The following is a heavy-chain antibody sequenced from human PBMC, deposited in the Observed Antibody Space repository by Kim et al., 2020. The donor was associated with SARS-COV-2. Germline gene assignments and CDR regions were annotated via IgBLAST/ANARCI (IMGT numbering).Heavy chain of an antibody. V-gene: IGHV3-49*03. CDR2: IRSKAYGGTT. D-gene: IGHD4-4*01. Sequence: GGSLRLSCTPSGFTFGDNAMSWIRQAPGKGLEWVGFIRSKAYGGTTEYAASVKGRFTISRDDSESIAYLQMNSLKTEDTAVYYCTRYRGYYFDYWGQGTLVTVSS. J-gene: IGHJ4*02. CDR1: GFTFGDNA. CDR3: TRYRGYYFDY.